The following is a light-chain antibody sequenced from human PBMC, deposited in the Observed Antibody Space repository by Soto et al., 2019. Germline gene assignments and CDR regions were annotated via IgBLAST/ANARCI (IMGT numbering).Light chain of an antibody. Sequence: EIVWTHSPGTLSLSPGERATRSCRASQSVSSSYLAWYQQKPGQAPRLLIYGASSRATGIPDRFSGSGSGTDFTLTISRLEPEDFAVYYCQQYGSSPITIGQGTRLEIK. J-gene: IGKJ5*01. CDR3: QQYGSSPIT. V-gene: IGKV3-20*01. CDR2: GAS. CDR1: QSVSSSY.